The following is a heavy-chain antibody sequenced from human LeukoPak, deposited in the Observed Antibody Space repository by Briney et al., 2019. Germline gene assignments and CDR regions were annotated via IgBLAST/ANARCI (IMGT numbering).Heavy chain of an antibody. CDR3: ARERIGIAVAGPLDY. V-gene: IGHV3-33*01. Sequence: TGGSLRLSCAASGFTFSSYGMHWVRQAPGKGLEWVAVIWYDGSNKYYADSVKGRFTISRDNSKNTLYLQMNSLRAEDTAVYYCARERIGIAVAGPLDYWGQGTLVTVSS. CDR1: GFTFSSYG. CDR2: IWYDGSNK. J-gene: IGHJ4*02. D-gene: IGHD6-19*01.